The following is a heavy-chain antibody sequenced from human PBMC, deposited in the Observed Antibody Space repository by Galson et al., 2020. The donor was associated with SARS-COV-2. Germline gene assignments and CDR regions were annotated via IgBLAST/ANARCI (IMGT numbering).Heavy chain of an antibody. CDR2: IYYSGST. D-gene: IGHD3-3*01. CDR1: GGSISSGGYY. V-gene: IGHV4-31*03. Sequence: SETLSLTCTVSGGSISSGGYYWSWIRQHPGKGLEWIGYIYYSGSTYYNPSLKSRVTISVGTSKNQFSLKLSSVTAADTAVYYCARAIIRRSWWFDPWGQGTLVTVSS. J-gene: IGHJ5*02. CDR3: ARAIIRRSWWFDP.